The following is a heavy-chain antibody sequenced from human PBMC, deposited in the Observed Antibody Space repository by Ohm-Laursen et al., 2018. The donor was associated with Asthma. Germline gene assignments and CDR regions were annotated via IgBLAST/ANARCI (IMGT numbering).Heavy chain of an antibody. CDR1: GFTFSSNG. Sequence: GSLRLSCSASGFTFSSNGMNWVRQAPGKGLEWVSSISSSSSYIYYADSVKGRFTISRDDAKNSLYLQMNSLRAEDTAVYYCARVEVYCSGGSCYSAIDYWGQGTLVTVSS. D-gene: IGHD2-15*01. J-gene: IGHJ4*02. V-gene: IGHV3-21*01. CDR2: ISSSSSYI. CDR3: ARVEVYCSGGSCYSAIDY.